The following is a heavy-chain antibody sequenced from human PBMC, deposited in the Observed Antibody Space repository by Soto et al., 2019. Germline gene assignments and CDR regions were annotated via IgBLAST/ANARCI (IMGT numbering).Heavy chain of an antibody. J-gene: IGHJ4*02. CDR3: ASSGSGWYLY. CDR1: EYTFTVYD. Sequence: QVQLVQSGAEVKKPGASVKVSCKASEYTFTVYDTNWVRKATGQGLEWMGWMNPNSGNTGYPQKFQGRVTMTRNTSISTAYIELSSLRSEDTAVYYCASSGSGWYLYWGQGTLVTVSS. D-gene: IGHD6-19*01. V-gene: IGHV1-8*01. CDR2: MNPNSGNT.